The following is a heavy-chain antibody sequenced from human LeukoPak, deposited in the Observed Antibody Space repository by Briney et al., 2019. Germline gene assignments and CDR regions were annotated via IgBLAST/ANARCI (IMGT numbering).Heavy chain of an antibody. CDR3: ARGGYYYDSSGYYYPSLDY. Sequence: PSETLSLTCTVSGGSISSYYWSWIRQPPGKGLEWIGYIYYSGSTNYNPSLKSRVTISVDTSKNQFSLKLSSVTAADTAVYYCARGGYYYDSSGYYYPSLDYWGQGTLVTVSS. CDR1: GGSISSYY. J-gene: IGHJ4*02. D-gene: IGHD3-22*01. CDR2: IYYSGST. V-gene: IGHV4-59*12.